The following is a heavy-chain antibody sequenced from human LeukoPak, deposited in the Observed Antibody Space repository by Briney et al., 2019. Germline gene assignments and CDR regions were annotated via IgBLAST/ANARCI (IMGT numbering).Heavy chain of an antibody. CDR2: INHIGST. J-gene: IGHJ5*02. D-gene: IGHD6-13*01. V-gene: IGHV4-34*09. CDR1: GGSFSGYY. Sequence: PSETLSLTCAVYGGSFSGYYWSWIRQPPGKGLEWIGEINHIGSTNYNPSLKSRVTISVDTSKNQFSLKLSSVTAADTAVYYCARGVDRGRIAAAGNNWFDPWGQGTLVTVSS. CDR3: ARGVDRGRIAAAGNNWFDP.